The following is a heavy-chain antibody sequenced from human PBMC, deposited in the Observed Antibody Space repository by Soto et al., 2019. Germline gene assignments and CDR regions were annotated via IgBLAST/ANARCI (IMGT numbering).Heavy chain of an antibody. V-gene: IGHV3-49*03. Sequence: GGSLRLSCTASGSTFGDYAMSWFRQAPGKGLEWVGFIRSKAYGGTTEYAASVKGRFTISRDDSKSIAYLQMNSLKTEDTAVYYCTRVGTTGTHYYYYGMDVWGQGTTVTVSS. CDR2: IRSKAYGGTT. D-gene: IGHD1-1*01. CDR1: GSTFGDYA. J-gene: IGHJ6*02. CDR3: TRVGTTGTHYYYYGMDV.